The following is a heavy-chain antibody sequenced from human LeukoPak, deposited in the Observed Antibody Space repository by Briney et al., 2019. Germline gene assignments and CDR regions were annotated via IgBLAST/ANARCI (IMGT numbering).Heavy chain of an antibody. CDR1: GFTFSHHS. V-gene: IGHV3-30*04. D-gene: IGHD1-1*01. Sequence: GGSLRLSCAASGFTFSHHSMKWIRQAPGKGLGWVAVISYDGRVTYYADSVRGRFTISRDNSKNIQYLQMNNMTPGDTAVYFCAREMTTKGQFDSWGRGTLVTVSS. CDR2: ISYDGRVT. CDR3: AREMTTKGQFDS. J-gene: IGHJ4*01.